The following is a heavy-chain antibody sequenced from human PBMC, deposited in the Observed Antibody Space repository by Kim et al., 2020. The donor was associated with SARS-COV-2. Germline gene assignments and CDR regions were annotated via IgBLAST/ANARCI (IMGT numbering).Heavy chain of an antibody. CDR1: GYTFTDYW. J-gene: IGHJ4*02. V-gene: IGHV5-51*01. Sequence: GESLKISCEASGYTFTDYWIGWVRQMPGKGLEWMGIIYPDDSDARYSPSFQGQVIISADKSINTAYLQWSSLKASDTAVYYCARRRMVASAYYFDIWGQGTQVTASS. D-gene: IGHD5-12*01. CDR3: ARRRMVASAYYFDI. CDR2: IYPDDSDA.